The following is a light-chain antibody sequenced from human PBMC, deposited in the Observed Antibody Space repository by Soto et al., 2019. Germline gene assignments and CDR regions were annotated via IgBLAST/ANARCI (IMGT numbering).Light chain of an antibody. Sequence: DIQMTQSASTLSASLGDRVTITCGASQSISSWLAWYQQKQGKAPKLLIYKASTLKSGVPSRFSGSVYGTEFNLTISSLQTDDFATYYCQHYNSYSEAFGQGTKVDIK. CDR1: QSISSW. CDR2: KAS. J-gene: IGKJ1*01. V-gene: IGKV1-5*03. CDR3: QHYNSYSEA.